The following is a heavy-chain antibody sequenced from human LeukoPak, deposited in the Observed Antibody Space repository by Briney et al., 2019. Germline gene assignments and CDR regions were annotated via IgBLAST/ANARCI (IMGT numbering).Heavy chain of an antibody. D-gene: IGHD3-10*01. V-gene: IGHV4-59*05. J-gene: IGHJ4*02. CDR3: ALYGSGGVY. CDR1: GFTFSYYSMN. Sequence: PGGSLRLSCAASGFTFSYYSMNWVRQTPGKGLEWIGSIYYSGSTYYNPSLKSRVTISVDTSKNQFSLKLSSVTAADTAVYYCALYGSGGVYWGQGTLVTVSS. CDR2: IYYSGST.